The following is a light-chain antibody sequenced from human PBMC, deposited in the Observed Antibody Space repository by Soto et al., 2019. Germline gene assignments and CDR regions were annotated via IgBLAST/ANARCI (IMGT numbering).Light chain of an antibody. J-gene: IGLJ3*02. V-gene: IGLV2-14*01. CDR2: EVN. Sequence: QSALTQPASVSGSPGQSITISCTGTSSDVGTNNYVSWYQHHPGKAPKLMIYEVNNRPSGVSNRFSGSKSGNTASLTISGLQADDEADYYCSSYTTSSTLVVFGGGTKLTVL. CDR3: SSYTTSSTLVV. CDR1: SSDVGTNNY.